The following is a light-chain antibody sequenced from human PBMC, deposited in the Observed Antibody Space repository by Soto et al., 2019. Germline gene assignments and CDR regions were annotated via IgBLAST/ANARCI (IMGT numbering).Light chain of an antibody. J-gene: IGLJ2*01. CDR1: SSNIGSNY. CDR2: RNN. V-gene: IGLV1-47*03. Sequence: QSVLTQPPSASGTPGQRVTISCSGSSSNIGSNYVYWYKQLPGTAHKLLLYRNNQRPSGVPDRFSGSKSDTSASLAISGLWSEDEADYYCAAWDDSLSVHVVFGGGTKLTVL. CDR3: AAWDDSLSVHVV.